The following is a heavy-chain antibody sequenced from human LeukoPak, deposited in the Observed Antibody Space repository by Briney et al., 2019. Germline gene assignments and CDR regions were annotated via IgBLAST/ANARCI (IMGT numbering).Heavy chain of an antibody. D-gene: IGHD4-17*01. J-gene: IGHJ5*02. CDR2: ISGTTSST. CDR1: GFTFSSFA. V-gene: IGHV3-23*01. CDR3: ARDYGDYAGNWFDP. Sequence: TGGSLRLSCAASGFTFSSFAMSWVRQAPGKGLEWVSAISGTTSSTYYADSVKGRFTTSRDNSKNTLYLQMSTLRGEDTAIYYRARDYGDYAGNWFDPWGQGTLVTVSS.